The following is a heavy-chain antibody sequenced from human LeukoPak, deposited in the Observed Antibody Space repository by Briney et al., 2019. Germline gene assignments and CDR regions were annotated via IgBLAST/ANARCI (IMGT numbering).Heavy chain of an antibody. CDR2: ISAYNGNT. J-gene: IGHJ6*03. D-gene: IGHD6-19*01. CDR3: ARESAVAGIGIYYNYMDV. V-gene: IGHV1-18*01. Sequence: ASVKVSCKAFGYTFTKEAISWVRQAPGQGLEWMGWISAYNGNTNYAQKLQGRVTMTTDTSTSTAYMELRSLRSDDTAVYYCARESAVAGIGIYYNYMDVWGKGTTVTISS. CDR1: GYTFTKEA.